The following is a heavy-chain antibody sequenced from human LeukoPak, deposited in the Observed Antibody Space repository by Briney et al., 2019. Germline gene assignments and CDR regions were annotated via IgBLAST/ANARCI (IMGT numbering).Heavy chain of an antibody. Sequence: PSETLSLTCAVYGGSFSGYYWSWIRQPPGKGLEWIGEINHSGSTNYNPSLKSRVTISVDTSKNQFSLKLSSVTAADTAVYYCARGVGATGYYLDYWGQGTLVTVSS. D-gene: IGHD1-26*01. CDR1: GGSFSGYY. J-gene: IGHJ4*02. V-gene: IGHV4-34*01. CDR2: INHSGST. CDR3: ARGVGATGYYLDY.